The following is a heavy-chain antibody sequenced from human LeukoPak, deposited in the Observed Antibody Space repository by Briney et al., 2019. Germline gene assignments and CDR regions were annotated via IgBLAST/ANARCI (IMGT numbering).Heavy chain of an antibody. Sequence: GGSLRLSCAASGFTFSNYAMSWVRQAPGKGLEWVSSISSSSSYIYYADSVKGRFTISRDNAKNSLYLQMNSLRAEDTAVYYCARELYGGNSGFDYWGQGTLVTVSS. CDR3: ARELYGGNSGFDY. V-gene: IGHV3-21*01. J-gene: IGHJ4*02. CDR1: GFTFSNYA. CDR2: ISSSSSYI. D-gene: IGHD4-23*01.